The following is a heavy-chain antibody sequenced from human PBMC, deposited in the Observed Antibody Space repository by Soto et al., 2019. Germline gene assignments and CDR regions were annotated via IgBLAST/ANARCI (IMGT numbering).Heavy chain of an antibody. D-gene: IGHD6-13*01. CDR2: ISYDGSNK. J-gene: IGHJ6*02. Sequence: GGSLRLSCAASGFTFSSYAMHWVRQAPGKGLEWVAVISYDGSNKYYANSVKVRFTISRDNSKNTLYLQMNSLRAEDTAVYYCARNHDSSLVYYYYYGMDVWGQGTTVTVSS. CDR1: GFTFSSYA. CDR3: ARNHDSSLVYYYYYGMDV. V-gene: IGHV3-30-3*01.